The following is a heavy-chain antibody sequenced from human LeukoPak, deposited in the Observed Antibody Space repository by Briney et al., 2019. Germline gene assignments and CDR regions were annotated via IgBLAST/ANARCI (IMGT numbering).Heavy chain of an antibody. CDR1: GGSISSYY. Sequence: SETLSLTCTVSGGSISSYYWSWIRQPPGKGLEWIGDIYYSGTTYYNPSLKSRVTIFVDTSKNQFSLKLSSVTAADMATYYCARSIAGDGPTHNWFGPWGQGALVTVSS. J-gene: IGHJ5*02. V-gene: IGHV4-59*08. CDR3: ARSIAGDGPTHNWFGP. CDR2: IYYSGTT. D-gene: IGHD6-13*01.